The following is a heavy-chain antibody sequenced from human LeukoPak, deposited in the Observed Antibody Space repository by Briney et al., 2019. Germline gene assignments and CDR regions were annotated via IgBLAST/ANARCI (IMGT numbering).Heavy chain of an antibody. CDR2: IYTSGST. CDR1: GGSMSSFY. V-gene: IGHV4-4*09. J-gene: IGHJ6*03. Sequence: SETLSLTRSVSGGSMSSFYWSWIRQPPGKGLEWIGDIYTSGSTNYNPSFRSRVTISVDTSEKKFSLKLTSVTAADTAVYYCSRSGPYYYMDVWGKGTTVTVSS. CDR3: SRSGPYYYMDV.